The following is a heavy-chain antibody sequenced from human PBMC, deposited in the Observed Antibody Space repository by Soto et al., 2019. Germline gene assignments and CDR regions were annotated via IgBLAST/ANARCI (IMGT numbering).Heavy chain of an antibody. CDR2: INPKSGGT. Sequence: ASVKVSCKASGYTFTGYYIHWVRQAPGQGLEWMGWINPKSGGTNYAQKFQGWVTMTRDMSISTAYMELSRLTSDDTAVYYCARGSSSGWLYWYFDLWGRGTLVTVLL. CDR3: ARGSSSGWLYWYFDL. D-gene: IGHD6-19*01. J-gene: IGHJ2*01. V-gene: IGHV1-2*04. CDR1: GYTFTGYY.